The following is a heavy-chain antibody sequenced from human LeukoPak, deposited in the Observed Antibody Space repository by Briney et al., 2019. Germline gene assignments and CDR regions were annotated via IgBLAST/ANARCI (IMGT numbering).Heavy chain of an antibody. Sequence: ASVKVSCKASGYTFTGYYMHWVRQAPGQGLEWMGWINPNSGGTNYAQKFQGRVTMTRDTSISTAYMELSRLRSDDTAVYYCARALRDYDFWSGYHDYWGQGTLVTVSS. CDR2: INPNSGGT. D-gene: IGHD3-3*01. CDR1: GYTFTGYY. V-gene: IGHV1-2*02. J-gene: IGHJ4*02. CDR3: ARALRDYDFWSGYHDY.